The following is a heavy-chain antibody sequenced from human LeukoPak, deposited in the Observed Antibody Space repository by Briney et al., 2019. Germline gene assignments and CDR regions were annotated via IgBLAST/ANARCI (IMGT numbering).Heavy chain of an antibody. Sequence: PGRSLRLSCAASGFTFSSYAMHWVRQAPGKGXXXXXXXXYDGSNKYYADSVKGRFTISRDNSKNTLYLQMNSLRAEDTAVYYCAKNYYGSGSDPHDAFDIWGQGTMVTVSS. D-gene: IGHD3-10*01. CDR1: GFTFSSYA. CDR2: XXYDGSNK. V-gene: IGHV3-30-3*02. J-gene: IGHJ3*02. CDR3: AKNYYGSGSDPHDAFDI.